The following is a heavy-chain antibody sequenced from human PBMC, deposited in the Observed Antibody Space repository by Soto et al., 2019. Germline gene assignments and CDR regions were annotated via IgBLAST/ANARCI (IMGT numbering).Heavy chain of an antibody. CDR3: VQSRCGVVCLQSYSSPSYSGLDV. CDR1: GLSLSTTGVG. D-gene: IGHD2-21*02. CDR2: IYWDDDK. V-gene: IGHV2-5*02. Sequence: QITLKESGPTLVKPTQTLTLTCTFSGLSLSTTGVGVGWIRQPPGKALEWLALIYWDDDKRYSPSLKSRVTITKDTSKNQVVLTMTNMAPVDTATYYCVQSRCGVVCLQSYSSPSYSGLDVWGQGTTVTVSS. J-gene: IGHJ6*02.